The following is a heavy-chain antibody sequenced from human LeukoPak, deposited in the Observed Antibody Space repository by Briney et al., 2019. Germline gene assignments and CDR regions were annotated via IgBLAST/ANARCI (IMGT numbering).Heavy chain of an antibody. D-gene: IGHD3-22*01. CDR1: GFTFSSYA. Sequence: PGGSLRLSCAASGFTFSSYAMSWVGQAPGKGLEWVAAISGSGGSTYYADSVKGRFTISRDNSKTTLYLQMTSLRAEDTAGYYGAKDLVRPRHYYDSSGYYHLDYWGQGTLVTVSS. J-gene: IGHJ4*02. CDR3: AKDLVRPRHYYDSSGYYHLDY. CDR2: ISGSGGST. V-gene: IGHV3-23*01.